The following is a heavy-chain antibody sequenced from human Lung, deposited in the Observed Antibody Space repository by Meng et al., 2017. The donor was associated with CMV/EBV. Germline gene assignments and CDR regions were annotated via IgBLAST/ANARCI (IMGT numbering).Heavy chain of an antibody. CDR1: GFTFSSSY. CDR2: IKYDGSDK. D-gene: IGHD3-10*01. V-gene: IGHV3-7*01. J-gene: IGHJ4*02. CDR3: ARDPHFGSLDY. Sequence: ESXKISCVASGFTFSSSYMSWVRQAPGKGLEWVANIKYDGSDKGYVGSVEGRFTISRDNAKNSVYLQINTLRVEDTAVYYCARDPHFGSLDYWGQGTLVTVAS.